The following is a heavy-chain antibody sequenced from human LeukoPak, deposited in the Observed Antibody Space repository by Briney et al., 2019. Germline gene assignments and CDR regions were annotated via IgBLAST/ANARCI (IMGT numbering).Heavy chain of an antibody. CDR3: ARDKGAGPPNRQQLVINWYFDL. D-gene: IGHD6-13*01. J-gene: IGHJ2*01. Sequence: ASVRVSCKASGYTFTSYYMHWVRQAPGQGLEWMGIINPSGGSTSYAQKFQGRVTMTRDTSTSTVYMELSSLGSEDTAVYYCARDKGAGPPNRQQLVINWYFDLWGRGTLVTVSS. CDR2: INPSGGST. V-gene: IGHV1-46*01. CDR1: GYTFTSYY.